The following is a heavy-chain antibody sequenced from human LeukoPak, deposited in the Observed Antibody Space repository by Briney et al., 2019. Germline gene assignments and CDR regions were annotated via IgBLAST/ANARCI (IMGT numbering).Heavy chain of an antibody. CDR3: ARFRGELMDEFDF. CDR2: IYAGDADT. CDR1: GHTFSTDW. J-gene: IGHJ4*02. D-gene: IGHD1-7*01. Sequence: GDSLKISCKGSGHTFSTDWIAWVRQMPGKGLEWMGVIYAGDADTRYSPSFQGQVTISADKSLNTAYLQWTNLKASDTAMYYCARFRGELMDEFDFWGQGTLVTVSS. V-gene: IGHV5-51*01.